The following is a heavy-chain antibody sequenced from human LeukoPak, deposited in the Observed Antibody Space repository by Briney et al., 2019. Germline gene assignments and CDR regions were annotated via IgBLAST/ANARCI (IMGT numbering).Heavy chain of an antibody. J-gene: IGHJ6*02. Sequence: SVKVSCKASGGTFSSYAISWVRQAPGQGLKWMGGIIPIFGTANYAQKFQGRVTITADESTSTAYMELSSLRSEDTAVYYCARDRSRVWWVYYGMDVWGQGTTVTVSS. CDR1: GGTFSSYA. CDR3: ARDRSRVWWVYYGMDV. CDR2: IIPIFGTA. V-gene: IGHV1-69*13. D-gene: IGHD2-21*01.